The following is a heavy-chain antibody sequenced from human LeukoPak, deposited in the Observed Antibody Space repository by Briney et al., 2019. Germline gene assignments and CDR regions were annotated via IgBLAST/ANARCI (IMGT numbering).Heavy chain of an antibody. CDR1: GYTFTSYG. Sequence: ASVKVSCKASGYTFTSYGISWVRQAPGQGLEWMGWISAYNGNTNYAQKLQGRVTMTTDTSTSTAYMELRSLRSDDTAVYYCARDPNYYGSGSYYNVGFFVLRGQGTLVTVSS. CDR2: ISAYNGNT. V-gene: IGHV1-18*01. J-gene: IGHJ4*02. CDR3: ARDPNYYGSGSYYNVGFFVL. D-gene: IGHD3-10*01.